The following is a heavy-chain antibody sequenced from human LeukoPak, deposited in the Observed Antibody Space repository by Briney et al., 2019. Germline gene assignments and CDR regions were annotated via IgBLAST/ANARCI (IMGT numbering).Heavy chain of an antibody. Sequence: TGGSLRLSCAASGFTVSSNYMSWVRQAPGKGLEWVSVIYTGGSTYYADSVKGRFTISRDNSKNTVYLQMNSLRAEDTAVYYCAKDGSEALDIWGQGTMVTVSS. CDR3: AKDGSEALDI. CDR1: GFTVSSNY. CDR2: IYTGGST. J-gene: IGHJ3*02. V-gene: IGHV3-53*01.